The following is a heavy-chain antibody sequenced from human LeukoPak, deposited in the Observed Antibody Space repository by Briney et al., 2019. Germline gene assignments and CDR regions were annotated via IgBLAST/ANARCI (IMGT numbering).Heavy chain of an antibody. D-gene: IGHD4-23*01. CDR1: GGSFSGYY. V-gene: IGHV4-34*01. J-gene: IGHJ6*02. CDR3: ARAATVVTKYYYYYYGMDV. CDR2: INHSGST. Sequence: PSETLSLTCAVYGGSFSGYYWSWIRRPPGKGLEWIGEINHSGSTNYNPSLKSRVTISVDTSKNQFSLKLSSVTAADTAVYYCARAATVVTKYYYYYYGMDVWGQGTTDTVSS.